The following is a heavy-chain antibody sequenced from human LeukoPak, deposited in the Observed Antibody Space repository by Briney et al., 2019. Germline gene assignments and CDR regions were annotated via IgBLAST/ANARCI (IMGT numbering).Heavy chain of an antibody. CDR1: GGSISSGGYY. Sequence: SETLSLTCTVSGGSISSGGYYWSWIRQHPGKGLEWFGYIYYSGSTYYNPSLKSRVTISVDTSKNQFSLKLSSVTAADTAVYYCARATVDYYDSSGYYYFDYWGQGTLVTVSS. J-gene: IGHJ4*02. CDR2: IYYSGST. V-gene: IGHV4-31*03. CDR3: ARATVDYYDSSGYYYFDY. D-gene: IGHD3-22*01.